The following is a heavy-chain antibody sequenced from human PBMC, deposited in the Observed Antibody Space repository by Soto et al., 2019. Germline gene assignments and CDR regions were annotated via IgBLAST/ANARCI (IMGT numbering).Heavy chain of an antibody. CDR2: INWNSGSI. CDR1: GFTFDDYA. V-gene: IGHV3-9*01. J-gene: IGHJ3*01. Sequence: GGSLRLSCAASGFTFDDYAMHWVRQVLGKGLEWVSSINWNSGSIGYADSVKGRFTISRDNAKNSLYLQLDSLRSGDTALYYCAKVAAYSSFTFDVWGQGTMVTVSS. CDR3: AKVAAYSSFTFDV. D-gene: IGHD1-26*01.